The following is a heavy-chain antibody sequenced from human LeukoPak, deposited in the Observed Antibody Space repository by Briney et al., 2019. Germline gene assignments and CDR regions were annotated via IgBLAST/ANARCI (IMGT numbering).Heavy chain of an antibody. CDR3: ARGTGTTILFDY. CDR1: GGTFSSYA. J-gene: IGHJ4*02. Sequence: ASVKVSFKASGGTFSSYAISWVRQAPGQGLEWMGGIIPIFGTANYAQKFQGRVTITTDESTSTAYMELSSLRSEDTAVYYCARGTGTTILFDYWGQGTLVTVSS. D-gene: IGHD1-7*01. V-gene: IGHV1-69*05. CDR2: IIPIFGTA.